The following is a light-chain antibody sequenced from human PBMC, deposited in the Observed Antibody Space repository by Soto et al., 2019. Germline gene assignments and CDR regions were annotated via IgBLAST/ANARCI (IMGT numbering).Light chain of an antibody. V-gene: IGKV3-20*01. J-gene: IGKJ4*01. CDR3: QQYDGSQLA. Sequence: EIMLTHSPGTLSLSPGERATLSCRASQSVRSTYLAWYQQKPGPAPRLLIYGASTRATGIPDRFSGSRSGTDFTLTISRLEPEDFAVYYCQQYDGSQLAFGGGTKVEIK. CDR2: GAS. CDR1: QSVRSTY.